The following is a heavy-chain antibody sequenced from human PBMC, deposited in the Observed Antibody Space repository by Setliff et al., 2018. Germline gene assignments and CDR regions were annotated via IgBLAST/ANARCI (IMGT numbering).Heavy chain of an antibody. V-gene: IGHV4-34*01. J-gene: IGHJ2*01. CDR1: GGSFSDYW. CDR2: IHHSGST. D-gene: IGHD4-17*01. Sequence: SETLSLTCAVYGGSFSDYWWSWIRQLPGKGLEWIAEIHHSGSTNFHPSLKSRVAISVDPSKNQSYLNLRSVTAVDTAVYFCARGTKTMVINYWYFDVWGRGTPVTVSS. CDR3: ARGTKTMVINYWYFDV.